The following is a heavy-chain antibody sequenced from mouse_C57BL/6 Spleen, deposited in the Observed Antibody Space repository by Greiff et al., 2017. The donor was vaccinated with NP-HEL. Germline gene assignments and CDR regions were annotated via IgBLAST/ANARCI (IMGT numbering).Heavy chain of an antibody. CDR1: GYTFTDYE. J-gene: IGHJ1*03. Sequence: QVQLQQSGAELVRPGASVTLSCKASGYTFTDYEMHWVKQTPVHGLEWIGAIDPETGGTAYNQKFKGKAILTADKSSSTAYMELRSLTSEDSAVYYCTSPHYYGSSPHWYFDVWGTGTTVTVSS. D-gene: IGHD1-1*01. CDR2: IDPETGGT. V-gene: IGHV1-15*01. CDR3: TSPHYYGSSPHWYFDV.